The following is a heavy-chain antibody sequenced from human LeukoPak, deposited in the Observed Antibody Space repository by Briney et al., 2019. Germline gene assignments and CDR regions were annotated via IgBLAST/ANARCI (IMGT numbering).Heavy chain of an antibody. V-gene: IGHV3-66*01. CDR3: ASTFYGDSPPY. CDR1: GFTFSTYA. Sequence: GGSLRLCCAASGFTFSTYAMYWVRQAPGKGLEWVSVIYSGGSTYYADSVKGRFTISRDNSKNTLYLQMNSLRAEDTAVYYCASTFYGDSPPYWGQGTLVTVSS. D-gene: IGHD4-17*01. CDR2: IYSGGST. J-gene: IGHJ4*02.